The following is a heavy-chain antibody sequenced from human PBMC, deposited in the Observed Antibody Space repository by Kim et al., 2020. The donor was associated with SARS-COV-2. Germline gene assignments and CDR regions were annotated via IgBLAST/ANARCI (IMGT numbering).Heavy chain of an antibody. V-gene: IGHV1-18*01. CDR3: ARGYYDNPHDAFDI. Sequence: AQKLQGRVRMTTDTSTSTAYMELRSLRSDDTAVYYCARGYYDNPHDAFDIWGQGTMVTVSS. D-gene: IGHD3-22*01. J-gene: IGHJ3*02.